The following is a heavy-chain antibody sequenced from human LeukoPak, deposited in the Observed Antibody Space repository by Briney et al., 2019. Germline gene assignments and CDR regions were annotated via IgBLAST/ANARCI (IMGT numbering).Heavy chain of an antibody. J-gene: IGHJ5*02. CDR3: ARWYYYDSSGYYWFDP. Sequence: SETLSLTCAVYGGSFSGYYWSWLRQPPGKGLEWIGEINHSGSTNYNPSLKSRVTISVDTSKNQFSLKLSSVTAADTAVYYCARWYYYDSSGYYWFDPWGQGTLVTVSS. V-gene: IGHV4-34*01. D-gene: IGHD3-22*01. CDR1: GGSFSGYY. CDR2: INHSGST.